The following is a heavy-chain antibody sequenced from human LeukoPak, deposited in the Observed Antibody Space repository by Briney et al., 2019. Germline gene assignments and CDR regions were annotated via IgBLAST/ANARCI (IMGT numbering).Heavy chain of an antibody. CDR1: GFTVSSNY. CDR2: IYSGGST. V-gene: IGHV3-66*01. J-gene: IGHJ4*02. D-gene: IGHD3-22*01. CDR3: AKGAYYDSSGLDY. Sequence: GGSLRLSCAASGFTVSSNYMSWVRQAPGKGLEWVSVIYSGGSTYYADSVKGRFTISRDNSKNTLYLQMNSLRAEDTAVYYCAKGAYYDSSGLDYWGQGTLVTVSS.